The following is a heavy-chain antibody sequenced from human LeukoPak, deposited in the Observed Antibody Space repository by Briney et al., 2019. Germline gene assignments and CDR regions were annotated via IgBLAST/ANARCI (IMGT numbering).Heavy chain of an antibody. Sequence: PLETLSLTCTVSGGSISTYYWSWLRQPAGKGLELIGRFFPSGSTNYNPSLKTRVTMSVDTSKNQFSLRLSSVTAADTAIYYCARDKRLDGMDVWGQGTTVTVSS. CDR2: FFPSGST. V-gene: IGHV4-4*07. J-gene: IGHJ6*02. CDR3: ARDKRLDGMDV. CDR1: GGSISTYY. D-gene: IGHD6-25*01.